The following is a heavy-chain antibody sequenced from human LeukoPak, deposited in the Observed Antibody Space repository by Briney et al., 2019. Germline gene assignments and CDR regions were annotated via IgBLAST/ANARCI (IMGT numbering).Heavy chain of an antibody. J-gene: IGHJ4*02. CDR2: INHSGST. CDR1: GVSFSSYY. CDR3: AREGTYSSSWLFDY. D-gene: IGHD3-22*01. Sequence: PAETLTLTCAAYGVSFSSYYRSWIRQPPGKGLEWIGAINHSGSTNYNPSLKSPVTISVDTSKNQFSLKLSSVTAADTAVYYCAREGTYSSSWLFDYWGQGTLVTVSS. V-gene: IGHV4-34*01.